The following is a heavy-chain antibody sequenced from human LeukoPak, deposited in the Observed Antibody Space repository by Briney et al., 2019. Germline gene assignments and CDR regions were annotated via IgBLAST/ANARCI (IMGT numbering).Heavy chain of an antibody. CDR2: ISGSGGST. Sequence: GGSLRLSCAASGFTFSNAWMSWVRQAPGKGLEWVSAISGSGGSTYYADSVKGRFTISRDNSKNTLYLQMNSLRAEDTAVYYCAKDRRYCSSTSCYTAPIGYWGQGTLVTVSS. CDR1: GFTFSNAW. CDR3: AKDRRYCSSTSCYTAPIGY. V-gene: IGHV3-23*01. J-gene: IGHJ4*02. D-gene: IGHD2-2*02.